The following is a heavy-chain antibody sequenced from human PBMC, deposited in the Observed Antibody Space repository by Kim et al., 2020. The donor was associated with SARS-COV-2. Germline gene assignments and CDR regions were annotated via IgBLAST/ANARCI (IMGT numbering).Heavy chain of an antibody. Sequence: SRVTISVDTSKNQFSLKLSSVTAADTAVYYCARFRIVGAAYYYYYYYMDVWGKGTTVTVSS. CDR3: ARFRIVGAAYYYYYYYMDV. J-gene: IGHJ6*03. D-gene: IGHD1-26*01. V-gene: IGHV4-30-2*04.